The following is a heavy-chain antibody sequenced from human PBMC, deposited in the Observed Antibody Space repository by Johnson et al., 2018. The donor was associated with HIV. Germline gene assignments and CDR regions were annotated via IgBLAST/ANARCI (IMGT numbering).Heavy chain of an antibody. CDR3: ARDHSSGPDAFDI. V-gene: IGHV3-20*04. J-gene: IGHJ3*02. Sequence: VQLVESGGGVVRPGGSLRLSCAASGFMFEDYGMSWVRQVPGKGLEWVSGINWNGGSTGSADSAKGRFTISRDNAKNSLYLQMNSLRAEDTAVFYCARDHSSGPDAFDIWGQGTMVTVSS. CDR1: GFMFEDYG. CDR2: INWNGGST. D-gene: IGHD6-19*01.